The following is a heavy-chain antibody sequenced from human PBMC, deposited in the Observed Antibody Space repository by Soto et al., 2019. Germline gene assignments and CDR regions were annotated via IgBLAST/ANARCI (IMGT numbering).Heavy chain of an antibody. D-gene: IGHD6-13*01. J-gene: IGHJ5*02. Sequence: QQQLVQSGPEVKKPGTSVKVSCKASGFTFGTSAIQWVRLARGQSLEWIGWIVVGSDNTDYAQKSQXXXTXXTDMSTNTADMELRSLRSEDTAVYYCAADLAPTDPYKWVDPWGQGTLVTVSS. V-gene: IGHV1-58*02. CDR1: GFTFGTSA. CDR2: IVVGSDNT. CDR3: AADLAPTDPYKWVDP.